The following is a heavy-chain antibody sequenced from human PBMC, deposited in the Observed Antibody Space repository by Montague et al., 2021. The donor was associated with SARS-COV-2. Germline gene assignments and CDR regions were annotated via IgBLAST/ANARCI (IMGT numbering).Heavy chain of an antibody. CDR1: GDSVSSHIAT. CDR3: ARAYCGGDCYFYWYFDL. CDR2: TYYRSKWYN. J-gene: IGHJ2*01. D-gene: IGHD2-21*02. Sequence: CAISGDSVSSHIATWHWIRQSPSRGLEWLGRTYYRSKWYNDYAVSVKGRVIINPDTSNNRISLQLNSVTPEDTAVYYCARAYCGGDCYFYWYFDLWGRGTLVTVSS. V-gene: IGHV6-1*01.